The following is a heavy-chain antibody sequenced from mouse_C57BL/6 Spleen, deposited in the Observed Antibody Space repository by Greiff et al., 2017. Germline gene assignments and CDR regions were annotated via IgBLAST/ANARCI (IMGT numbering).Heavy chain of an antibody. CDR1: GYTFTSYW. J-gene: IGHJ4*01. Sequence: QVQLQQPGAELVKPGASVKMSCKASGYTFTSYWMHWVKQRPGRGLEWIGRIDPGSGGTKYNEKFKSKATLTVDKPSSTAYMQLSSLTSEDSAVSYCAREEISSVVAVYYYALDDWGQGPSVTVSS. CDR3: AREEISSVVAVYYYALDD. D-gene: IGHD1-1*01. CDR2: IDPGSGGT. V-gene: IGHV1-72*01.